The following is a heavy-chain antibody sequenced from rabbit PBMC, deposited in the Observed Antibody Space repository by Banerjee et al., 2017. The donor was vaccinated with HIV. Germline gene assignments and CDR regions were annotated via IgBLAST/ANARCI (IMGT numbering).Heavy chain of an antibody. Sequence: LTLTCKASGFSFSNKYVMCWVRQAPGKGPEWIACIDGGSSDISYYASWAKGLFTISKTSSTTVTLQMTSLTAADTATYFCARDLAGVIGWNFGLWGPGTLVTVS. V-gene: IGHV1S40*01. CDR1: GFSFSNKYV. CDR2: IDGGSSDIS. CDR3: ARDLAGVIGWNFGL. D-gene: IGHD4-1*01. J-gene: IGHJ4*01.